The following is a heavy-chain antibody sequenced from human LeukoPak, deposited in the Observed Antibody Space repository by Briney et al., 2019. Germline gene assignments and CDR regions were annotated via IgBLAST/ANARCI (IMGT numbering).Heavy chain of an antibody. CDR1: GFTFSSYA. D-gene: IGHD2-2*01. CDR2: ISGSGGST. J-gene: IGHJ6*02. Sequence: GGSLRLSCAASGFTFSSYAMSWVRQAPGKGLEWVSVISGSGGSTYYADSVKGRFTISRDNSKNTLYLQMNSLRAEDTAVYYCAKDSCSSTSCYSGMDVWGQGTTVTVSS. CDR3: AKDSCSSTSCYSGMDV. V-gene: IGHV3-23*01.